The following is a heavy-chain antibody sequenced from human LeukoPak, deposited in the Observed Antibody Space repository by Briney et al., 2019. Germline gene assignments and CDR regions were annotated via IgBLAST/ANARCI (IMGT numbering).Heavy chain of an antibody. D-gene: IGHD2-15*01. CDR2: IRNDGSNE. CDR3: AKGGSASHNWFDP. V-gene: IGHV3-30*02. J-gene: IGHJ5*02. Sequence: PGGSLRLSCAASGFTFSDYGMHWVRQAPGKGLEWVAFIRNDGSNEYYPDSVKGRFTISRDNSRNTLYLQMNSLRPEDTAVYYCAKGGSASHNWFDPWGREPWSPSPQ. CDR1: GFTFSDYG.